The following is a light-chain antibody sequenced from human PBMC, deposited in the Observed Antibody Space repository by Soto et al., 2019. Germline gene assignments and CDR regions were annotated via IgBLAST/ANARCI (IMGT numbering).Light chain of an antibody. CDR3: QQYYSYPPA. CDR1: QGISSY. Sequence: AIRVNQSPSSLSATTRDRVTITCRASQGISSYLAWYQQKPGKAPKLLIYAASTLQSGVPSRFSGSGSGTDSTLTISCLQSEDFATYYCQQYYSYPPAFGQGTRLEIK. CDR2: AAS. J-gene: IGKJ5*01. V-gene: IGKV1-8*01.